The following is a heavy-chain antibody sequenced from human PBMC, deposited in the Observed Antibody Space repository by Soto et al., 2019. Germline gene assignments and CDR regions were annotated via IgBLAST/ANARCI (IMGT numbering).Heavy chain of an antibody. CDR3: ASQSSSSWADWFDP. D-gene: IGHD6-13*01. CDR1: GGSISSYY. V-gene: IGHV4-59*01. J-gene: IGHJ5*02. CDR2: NYYSGST. Sequence: SETLSLTCTVSGGSISSYYWSWIRQPPGKGLEWIGYNYYSGSTNYNPSLKSRITIKVDTSKNQFSLKLSSVTASDTAVYYCASQSSSSWADWFDPWGQGTLVTVS.